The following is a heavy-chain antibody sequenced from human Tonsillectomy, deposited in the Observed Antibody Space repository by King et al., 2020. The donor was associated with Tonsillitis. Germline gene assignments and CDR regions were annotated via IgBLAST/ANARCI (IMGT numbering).Heavy chain of an antibody. D-gene: IGHD6-19*01. CDR2: ISFDGYNK. CDR1: GFTFNTYA. V-gene: IGHV3-30-3*01. CDR3: AREEEAHYIAVMNYGMDV. Sequence: HVQLVESGGGVVQPGRSLRLSCAASGFTFNTYALHWVRQAPGKGLEWVAFISFDGYNKYYADSVKGRFTISRDNSRNTLSLQMKSLRAEDTAMYYCAREEEAHYIAVMNYGMDVWGQGTTVTVSS. J-gene: IGHJ6*02.